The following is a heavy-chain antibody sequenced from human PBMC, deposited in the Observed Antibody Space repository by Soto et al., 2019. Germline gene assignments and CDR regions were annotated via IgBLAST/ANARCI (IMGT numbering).Heavy chain of an antibody. CDR1: GGTFSTYT. CDR3: VREGELGEARATSWFDP. Sequence: SVKVSCKASGGTFSTYTINWVRQAPGQGLEWMGGILPIFGTTKYAQEFQGRLTITADESTSTGNMELRNKKSDDTAVYFCVREGELGEARATSWFDPWGKRTQVTASS. CDR2: ILPIFGTT. J-gene: IGHJ5*01. D-gene: IGHD3-16*01. V-gene: IGHV1-69*13.